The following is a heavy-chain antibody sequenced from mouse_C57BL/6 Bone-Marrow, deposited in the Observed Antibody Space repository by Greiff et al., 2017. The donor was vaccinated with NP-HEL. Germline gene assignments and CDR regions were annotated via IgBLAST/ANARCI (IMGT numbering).Heavy chain of an antibody. CDR1: GYTFTSYW. D-gene: IGHD2-4*01. CDR3: ARGEDDYDLFAY. CDR2: IDPSDSYT. Sequence: QVQLQQPGAELVMPGASVKLSCKASGYTFTSYWMHWVKHRPGQGLAWIGEIDPSDSYTNYNQKFKGKSTLTVDKSSSTAYMQLSSLTSEDSAVYYCARGEDDYDLFAYWGQGTLVTVSA. V-gene: IGHV1-69*01. J-gene: IGHJ3*01.